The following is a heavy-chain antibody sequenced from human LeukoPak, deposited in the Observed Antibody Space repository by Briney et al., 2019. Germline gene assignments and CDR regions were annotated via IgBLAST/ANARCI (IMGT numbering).Heavy chain of an antibody. D-gene: IGHD3-16*01. CDR2: IYYSGST. V-gene: IGHV4-39*01. J-gene: IGHJ4*02. Sequence: SETLSLTCTVSGGSMSTYYWSWIRRPPGKGLEWIGSIYYSGSTYYNPSLKSRVTVSVDTSKNQFSLKLSSVTAADTALYYCVRGSTLRHYQYWGQGTLVTVSS. CDR1: GGSMSTYY. CDR3: VRGSTLRHYQY.